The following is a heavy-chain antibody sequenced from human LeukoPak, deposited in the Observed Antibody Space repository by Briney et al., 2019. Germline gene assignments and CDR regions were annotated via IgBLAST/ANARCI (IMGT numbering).Heavy chain of an antibody. Sequence: ASVKVSCKASGYTFTSYYMRWVRQAPGQGLEWMGIINPSGGSTSYAQKFQGRVTMTRDTSTSTVYMELSSLRSEDTAVYYCAREGLRAATTDYWGQGTLVTVSS. D-gene: IGHD2-15*01. CDR2: INPSGGST. V-gene: IGHV1-46*01. CDR3: AREGLRAATTDY. J-gene: IGHJ4*02. CDR1: GYTFTSYY.